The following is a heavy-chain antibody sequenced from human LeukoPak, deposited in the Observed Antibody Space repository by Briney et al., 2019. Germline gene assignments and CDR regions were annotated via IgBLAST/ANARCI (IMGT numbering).Heavy chain of an antibody. CDR1: GCTFHTYD. CDR2: IRSQNGAT. D-gene: IGHD1-26*01. CDR3: ARVGRSGSPGAFDI. Sequence: ASVKVSCRASGCTFHTYDITWGRQAPGQGLEWMGWIRSQNGATNYAQKLQGRVTMTTDASTSTVHMELRSLRSDDTAVYYCARVGRSGSPGAFDIWGQGTMVIVSA. J-gene: IGHJ3*02. V-gene: IGHV1-18*01.